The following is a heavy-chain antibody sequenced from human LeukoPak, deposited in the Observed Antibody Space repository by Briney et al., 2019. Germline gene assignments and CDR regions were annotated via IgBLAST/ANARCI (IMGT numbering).Heavy chain of an antibody. D-gene: IGHD4-11*01. CDR3: TRYSHYADYRFDY. CDR1: GFTFGDYA. Sequence: GRSLRLSCTTSGFTFGDYAVSWFRQAPGKGLEWVGFIRSKAYGGTTEYAASVKGRFTISRDDSKSIAYLQMNSLKTEDTAVYYCTRYSHYADYRFDYWGQGTLVTVSS. V-gene: IGHV3-49*03. CDR2: IRSKAYGGTT. J-gene: IGHJ4*02.